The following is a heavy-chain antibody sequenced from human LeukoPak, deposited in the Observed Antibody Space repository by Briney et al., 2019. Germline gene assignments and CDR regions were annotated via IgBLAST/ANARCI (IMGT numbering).Heavy chain of an antibody. CDR3: AREFFDSSGYYYPSPFDY. D-gene: IGHD3-22*01. CDR1: GFTFSSYS. V-gene: IGHV3-21*01. Sequence: GGSLRLSCAASGFTFSSYSMNWVRQAPGKGLEWVSSISSSSSYIYYADSVKGRFTISRDNAKNSLYLQMNSLRAEDTAVYYCAREFFDSSGYYYPSPFDYWGQGTLVTVSS. J-gene: IGHJ4*02. CDR2: ISSSSSYI.